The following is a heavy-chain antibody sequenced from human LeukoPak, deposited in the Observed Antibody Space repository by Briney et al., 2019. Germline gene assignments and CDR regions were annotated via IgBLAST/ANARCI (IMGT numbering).Heavy chain of an antibody. D-gene: IGHD6-13*01. Sequence: GGSLRLSCAASGFTFSSYSMNWVRQAPGKGLEWVSSISSSSSYIYYADSVKGRFTISRDNSKNTLYLQMNSLRAEDTAVYYCAKELGSSWYSYFDYWGQGTLVTVSS. CDR3: AKELGSSWYSYFDY. V-gene: IGHV3-21*04. J-gene: IGHJ4*02. CDR2: ISSSSSYI. CDR1: GFTFSSYS.